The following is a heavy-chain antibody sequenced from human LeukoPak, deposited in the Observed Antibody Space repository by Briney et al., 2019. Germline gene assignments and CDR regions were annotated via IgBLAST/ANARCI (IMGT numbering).Heavy chain of an antibody. V-gene: IGHV1-2*06. CDR2: INPNSGGA. D-gene: IGHD1-14*01. CDR3: ARVDRSWGPEDY. Sequence: ASVKVSCKASGYTFTGYYMHWVRQAPGQGLEWMGRINPNSGGANYAQKFQGRVTMTRDTSISTAYMELSRLRSDNTAVYYCARVDRSWGPEDYWGQGTLVTVSS. J-gene: IGHJ4*02. CDR1: GYTFTGYY.